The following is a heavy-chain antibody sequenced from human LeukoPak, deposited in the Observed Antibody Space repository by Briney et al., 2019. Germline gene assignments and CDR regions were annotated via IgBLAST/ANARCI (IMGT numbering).Heavy chain of an antibody. J-gene: IGHJ4*02. V-gene: IGHV3-74*01. CDR2: INTDGSST. CDR1: GFTFKSYW. CDR3: ARDRSGSYDY. Sequence: PGGSLRLSCAVSGFTFKSYWMHWVRQAPGKGLVWVSRINTDGSSTSYADSVKGRFTISRDNAKNTLYLQMNSLRAEDTAAYYCARDRSGSYDYWGQGTLVTVSS. D-gene: IGHD1-26*01.